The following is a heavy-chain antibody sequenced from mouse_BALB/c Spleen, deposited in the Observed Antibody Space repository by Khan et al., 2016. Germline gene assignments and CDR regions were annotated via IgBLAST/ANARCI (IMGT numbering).Heavy chain of an antibody. D-gene: IGHD1-1*01. CDR3: ARYRYYYGSSRYFEV. CDR2: INTYSGES. V-gene: IGHV9-3-1*01. Sequence: QIQLVQSGPELKKPGKTVKISCKASGYTFTNYGMNWVKQAPGKGLKWMGWINTYSGESTYADDFKGRFAFSLETSANTAYLQINNLKNEDTATYFCARYRYYYGSSRYFEVWGAGTTFTVSS. J-gene: IGHJ1*01. CDR1: GYTFTNYG.